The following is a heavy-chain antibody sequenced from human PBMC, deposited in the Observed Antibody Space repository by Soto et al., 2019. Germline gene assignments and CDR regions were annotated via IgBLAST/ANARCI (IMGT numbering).Heavy chain of an antibody. CDR2: IVPMLGTP. CDR1: GGTFDNFI. D-gene: IGHD1-26*01. V-gene: IGHV1-69*01. Sequence: QVQLVQSGAEVKEPGSSVRVSCKASGGTFDNFIMNWVRQTPGQGLEWMGGIVPMLGTPTYAEKFKGRVTTSATGSTRTMYMEVTSLRSDDTAIYYCPRNGTYSSSLSQYSGMDVWGQGTTVTVSS. J-gene: IGHJ6*02. CDR3: PRNGTYSSSLSQYSGMDV.